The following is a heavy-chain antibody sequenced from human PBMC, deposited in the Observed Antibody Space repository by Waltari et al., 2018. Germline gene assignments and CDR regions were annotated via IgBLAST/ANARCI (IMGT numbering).Heavy chain of an antibody. Sequence: EVQLVESGGGMVLPGGSLRLSCAASGFTFNDYGMIWVRQVPGKGLEWVSGINWSGARTSYADSVMGRFTVSRDNAMNSLYLEMSSLRAEDTALYYCVREVFGSGWRESYFFDYWGQGTLVTVSS. CDR2: INWSGART. CDR1: GFTFNDYG. D-gene: IGHD6-19*01. V-gene: IGHV3-20*04. J-gene: IGHJ4*02. CDR3: VREVFGSGWRESYFFDY.